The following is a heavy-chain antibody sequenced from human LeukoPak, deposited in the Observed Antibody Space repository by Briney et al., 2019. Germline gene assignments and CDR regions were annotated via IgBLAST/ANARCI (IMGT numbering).Heavy chain of an antibody. J-gene: IGHJ4*02. CDR1: GDSISSGGYS. V-gene: IGHV4-30-2*01. D-gene: IGHD3-16*02. CDR3: ATLSPGYDYVWGSYPTDY. CDR2: ISQSGNI. Sequence: SETLSLTCTVSGDSISSGGYSWSWIRQPPGKGLEWIGYIYHIGYISQSGNIYQNPSLKSRVTISLDTSRNQFSLKLSSVTAADTAVYYCATLSPGYDYVWGSYPTDYWGQGTLVTVSS.